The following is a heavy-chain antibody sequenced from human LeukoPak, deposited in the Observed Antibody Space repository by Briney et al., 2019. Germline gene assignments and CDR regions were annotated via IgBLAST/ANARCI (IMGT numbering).Heavy chain of an antibody. CDR3: ARDKYDFWSGLTRDY. J-gene: IGHJ4*02. CDR1: GYTFTGHY. Sequence: ASVKVPCKASGYTFTGHYMHWVRQAPGQGLEWMGRINPNSGGTNYAQKFQGRVTMTRDTSISTAYMELSRLRSDDTAVYYCARDKYDFWSGLTRDYWGQGTLVTVSS. CDR2: INPNSGGT. D-gene: IGHD3-3*01. V-gene: IGHV1-2*06.